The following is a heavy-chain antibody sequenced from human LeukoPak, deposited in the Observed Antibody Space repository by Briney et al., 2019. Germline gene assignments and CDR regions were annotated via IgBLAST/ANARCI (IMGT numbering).Heavy chain of an antibody. CDR2: ISAYNGNT. CDR1: GYTFTSYG. CDR3: ASWHYYDSSGYPDY. Sequence: GASVKVSCKASGYTFTSYGISWVRQAPGQGLEWMGWISAYNGNTNYAQKLQGRVTMTTDTSTSTASMELRSLRSDDTAVYYCASWHYYDSSGYPDYWGQGTLVTVSS. D-gene: IGHD3-22*01. J-gene: IGHJ4*02. V-gene: IGHV1-18*01.